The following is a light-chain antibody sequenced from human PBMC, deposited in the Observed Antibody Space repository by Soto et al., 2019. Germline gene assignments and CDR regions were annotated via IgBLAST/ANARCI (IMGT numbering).Light chain of an antibody. J-gene: IGLJ1*01. CDR1: SSDVGGYNY. CDR3: SSYTSSSTLRV. CDR2: DVS. Sequence: QSVLTQPASVSGSPGQSITISCTGTSSDVGGYNYVSWYQQHPGKAPKLMIYDVSNRPSGVSNRFSGSKSGNTASLTISGLQAEDEADYHCSSYTSSSTLRVFGTGTKVTVL. V-gene: IGLV2-14*01.